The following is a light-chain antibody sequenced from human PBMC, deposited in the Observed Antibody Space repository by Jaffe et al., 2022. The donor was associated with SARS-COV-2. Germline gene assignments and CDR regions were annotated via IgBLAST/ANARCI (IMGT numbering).Light chain of an antibody. J-gene: IGKJ5*01. CDR3: QQYLNFPIT. CDR2: KAS. Sequence: DIQMTQSPSTLSASVGDRVTITCRASQSISNWLAWYQQKPGKAPSLLIYKASNLESGVPSRFSGSGSGTEFTLTISSLQPDDFATYYCQQYLNFPITFGQGTRLEVK. V-gene: IGKV1-5*03. CDR1: QSISNW.